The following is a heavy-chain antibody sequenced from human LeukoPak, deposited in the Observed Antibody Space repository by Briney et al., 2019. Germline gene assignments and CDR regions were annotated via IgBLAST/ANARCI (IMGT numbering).Heavy chain of an antibody. CDR2: IYYSGST. V-gene: IGHV4-39*01. CDR3: ARHLNPGRRLLWFGDYYYYYGMDV. J-gene: IGHJ6*02. D-gene: IGHD3-10*01. CDR1: GGSISSSSYY. Sequence: PSETLSLTCTVSGGSISSSSYYWGWIRQPPGKGLEWIGSIYYSGSTYYNPSLKSRVTISVDTSKNQFSLKLSSVPAADTAVYYCARHLNPGRRLLWFGDYYYYYGMDVWGQGTTVTVSS.